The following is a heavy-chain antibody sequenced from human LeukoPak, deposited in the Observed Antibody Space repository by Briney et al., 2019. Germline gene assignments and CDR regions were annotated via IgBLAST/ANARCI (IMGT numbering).Heavy chain of an antibody. Sequence: SETLSLTCTVSVGSISSGSSYWGWIRQSPGKGLEWIGNIYYGGSTSYDPSLKSRVTISVDTTKNQFSLHLSSVTAADTAVYYCATYYYSYCYMDVWGKGTTVTVSS. CDR1: VGSISSGSSY. V-gene: IGHV4-39*01. CDR2: IYYGGST. CDR3: ATYYYSYCYMDV. J-gene: IGHJ6*03.